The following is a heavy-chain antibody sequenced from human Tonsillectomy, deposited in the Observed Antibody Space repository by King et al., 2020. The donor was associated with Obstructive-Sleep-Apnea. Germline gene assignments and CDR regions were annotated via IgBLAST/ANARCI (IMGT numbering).Heavy chain of an antibody. CDR1: GFTFSRYA. CDR2: ISGGGGDT. V-gene: IGHV3-23*04. Sequence: VQLVESGGGLVQPGGSRRLSCAASGFTFSRYAMNWVRQAPGKGLGWVSVISGGGGDTYYADSVKGRFTISRDNSKNTLYLQMNSLRAEDTAVYYCAKGTYYVASGNRGWFDPWGQGTLVTVSS. CDR3: AKGTYYVASGNRGWFDP. J-gene: IGHJ5*02. D-gene: IGHD3-10*01.